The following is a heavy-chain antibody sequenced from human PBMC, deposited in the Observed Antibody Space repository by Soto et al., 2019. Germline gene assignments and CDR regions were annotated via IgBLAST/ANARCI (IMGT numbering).Heavy chain of an antibody. CDR2: IIPIFGTA. CDR3: ASGLYDYVWGSYRQFDY. J-gene: IGHJ4*02. V-gene: IGHV1-69*12. D-gene: IGHD3-16*02. CDR1: GGTFSSYA. Sequence: QVQLVQSGAEVKKPGSSVKVSCKASGGTFSSYAISWVRQAPGQGLEWMGGIIPIFGTANYAQKFQGRVTITADESXSTXYMELSSLRSEDTAVYYCASGLYDYVWGSYRQFDYWGQGTLVTVSS.